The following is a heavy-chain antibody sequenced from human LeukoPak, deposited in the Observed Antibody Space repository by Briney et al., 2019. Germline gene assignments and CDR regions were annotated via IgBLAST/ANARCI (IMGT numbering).Heavy chain of an antibody. D-gene: IGHD7-27*01. J-gene: IGHJ3*02. Sequence: SETLSLTCAVYGGSFSGYYWSWIRQPPGKGLEWIGEINHSGSTNYNPSLKSRVTISVDTSKNQFSLKLSSVTAADTAVYYCACWGSGAFDIWGQGTMVTVSS. CDR1: GGSFSGYY. CDR3: ACWGSGAFDI. CDR2: INHSGST. V-gene: IGHV4-34*01.